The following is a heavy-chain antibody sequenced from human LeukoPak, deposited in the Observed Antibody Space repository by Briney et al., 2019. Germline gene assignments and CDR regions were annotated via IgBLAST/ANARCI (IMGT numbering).Heavy chain of an antibody. Sequence: PSETLSLTCAVYGGSFSGYYWSWIRQPPGKGLEWIGEINHSGSTNHNPSLKSRVTISVDTSKNQFSLKLSSVTAADTAVYYCARGLTVELQGNYYYMDVWGKGTRSPSP. CDR3: ARGLTVELQGNYYYMDV. V-gene: IGHV4-34*01. CDR2: INHSGST. J-gene: IGHJ6*03. CDR1: GGSFSGYY. D-gene: IGHD1-26*01.